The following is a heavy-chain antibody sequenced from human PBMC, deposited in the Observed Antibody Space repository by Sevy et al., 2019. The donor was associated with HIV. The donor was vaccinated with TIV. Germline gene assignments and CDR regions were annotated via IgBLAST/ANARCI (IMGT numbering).Heavy chain of an antibody. CDR3: KRERVQYYYDSSGYPGAFDI. D-gene: IGHD3-22*01. CDR2: IRSKAYGGTT. Sequence: GGSLRLSCTASGFTFGDYAMSWFRQAPGKGLEWVGFIRSKAYGGTTEYAGSVKGRFNISRDDSKSIAYLQMNSLKTEDTAVYYCKRERVQYYYDSSGYPGAFDIWGQGTMVTVS. V-gene: IGHV3-49*03. CDR1: GFTFGDYA. J-gene: IGHJ3*02.